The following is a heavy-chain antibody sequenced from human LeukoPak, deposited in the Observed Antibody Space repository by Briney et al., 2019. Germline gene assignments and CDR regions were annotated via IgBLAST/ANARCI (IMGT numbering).Heavy chain of an antibody. D-gene: IGHD6-13*01. Sequence: GGSLRLSCEASGFTFSTYAMHWVRQAPGKGLEWVALISHDGSDKNYADSVKGRFTISRDNSNSTLYLQTDSLRGDDAAVYYCAKAVGSISWSFDYWGQGTLVTVSS. CDR1: GFTFSTYA. CDR3: AKAVGSISWSFDY. V-gene: IGHV3-30*18. CDR2: ISHDGSDK. J-gene: IGHJ4*02.